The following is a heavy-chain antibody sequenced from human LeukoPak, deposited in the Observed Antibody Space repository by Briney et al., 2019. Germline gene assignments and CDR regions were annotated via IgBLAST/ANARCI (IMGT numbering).Heavy chain of an antibody. V-gene: IGHV3-7*01. J-gene: IGHJ4*02. CDR2: INQDGSEK. Sequence: GGSLRLSCVASGFTFSNYWMSWVRQAPRKGLEWVANINQDGSEKHYVDSVKGRFTISRDNAKNSLYLQMSSLRAEDTAVYYCARRLSYFDDWGQGTLVTVSS. CDR3: ARRLSYFDD. CDR1: GFTFSNYW.